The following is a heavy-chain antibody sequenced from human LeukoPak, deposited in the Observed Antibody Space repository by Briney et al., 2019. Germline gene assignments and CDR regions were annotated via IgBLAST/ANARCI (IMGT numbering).Heavy chain of an antibody. CDR2: INTDGSST. J-gene: IGHJ6*02. CDR3: VRDTYYNGMDV. V-gene: IGHV3-74*01. Sequence: GGSLRLSCAASGFTFSNYEMNWVRQAPGKGLVWVSRINTDGSSTTYADSVKGRFTISRDNAKNTLYLQTNSLRAEDTAVYYCVRDTYYNGMDVWGQGTTVTVSS. CDR1: GFTFSNYE.